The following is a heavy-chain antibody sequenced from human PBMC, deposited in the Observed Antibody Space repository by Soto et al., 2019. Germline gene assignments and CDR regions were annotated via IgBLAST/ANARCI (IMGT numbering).Heavy chain of an antibody. CDR3: ARDLPPVDY. J-gene: IGHJ4*02. CDR1: GYTLTSYY. V-gene: IGHV1-18*01. CDR2: ISAYNSNT. D-gene: IGHD4-17*01. Sequence: QVQLMQYGAEVKKHGASVKVSCKASGYTLTSYYLPWMRQAPGQGLEWRGWISAYNSNTNYAQKLQGRVTMTTDTSTSTAHLDLRSLRAYDTAVYYCARDLPPVDYWGQGTLVTSSS.